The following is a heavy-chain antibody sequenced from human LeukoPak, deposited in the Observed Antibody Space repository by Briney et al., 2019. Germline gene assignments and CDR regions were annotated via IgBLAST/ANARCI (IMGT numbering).Heavy chain of an antibody. CDR1: EFTFSSYA. J-gene: IGHJ3*02. D-gene: IGHD4-17*01. V-gene: IGHV3-23*01. CDR3: TKDPNGDYVGAFDT. Sequence: PGGSLRLSCAASEFTFSSYAMSWVRQAPGKGLEWVSTISGSGGSTYYADSVKGRFTISRDNSKKTLYLQMNSLRAEDTAGYYCTKDPNGDYVGAFDTWGQGTMVIVSS. CDR2: ISGSGGST.